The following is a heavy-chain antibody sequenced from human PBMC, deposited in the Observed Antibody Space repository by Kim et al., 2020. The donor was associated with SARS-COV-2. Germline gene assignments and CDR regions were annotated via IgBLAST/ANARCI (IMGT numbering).Heavy chain of an antibody. D-gene: IGHD6-13*01. CDR3: AREGSSSWHYYFEY. Sequence: SQKCQDRVTITRDTSASTAYMELSSLRSEDTAVYYCAREGSSSWHYYFEYWGQGTPVTVSS. V-gene: IGHV1-3*01. J-gene: IGHJ4*02.